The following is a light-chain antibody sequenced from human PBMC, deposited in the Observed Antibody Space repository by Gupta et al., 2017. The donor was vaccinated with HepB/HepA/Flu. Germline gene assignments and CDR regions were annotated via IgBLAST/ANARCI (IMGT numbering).Light chain of an antibody. Sequence: QSALTQPASVSVSPGQSITISCTGTSSYVGGYKYFSCYQQHPGKAPKLMIYDVNNRPAGAANLLSGSKAGNTASLIISGLQADDEADYYGSAYTSSSTRVFGGGTKLTVL. J-gene: IGLJ3*02. CDR1: SSYVGGYKY. V-gene: IGLV2-14*01. CDR2: DVN. CDR3: SAYTSSSTRV.